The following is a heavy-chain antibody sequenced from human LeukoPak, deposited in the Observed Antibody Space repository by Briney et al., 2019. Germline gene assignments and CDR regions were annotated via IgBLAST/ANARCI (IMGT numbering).Heavy chain of an antibody. CDR1: GFTFSSHW. V-gene: IGHV3-74*03. CDR2: INSDGSST. J-gene: IGHJ4*02. D-gene: IGHD6-6*01. Sequence: QPGGSLRLSCAASGFTFSSHWMHWVRQPPGKGLVWVSRINSDGSSTTYAASVKGRFTISRDNAKETLDLQMNSLRAEDTAVYYCVRGSFYHRPEDWGQGTLVTVSS. CDR3: VRGSFYHRPED.